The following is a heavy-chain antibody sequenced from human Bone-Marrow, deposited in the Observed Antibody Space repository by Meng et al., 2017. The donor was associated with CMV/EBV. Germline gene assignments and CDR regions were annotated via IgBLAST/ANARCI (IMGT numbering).Heavy chain of an antibody. V-gene: IGHV1-8*01. CDR1: GYTFTSYD. J-gene: IGHJ6*02. Sequence: ASVKVSCKASGYTFTSYDINWVRQATGQGLEWMGWMNPNSGNTGYAQKFQGRVTITTDESTSTAYMELSSLRSEDTAVYYCARDQESYSYGLTDYGMDVWGQGTTVTVSS. CDR3: ARDQESYSYGLTDYGMDV. D-gene: IGHD5-18*01. CDR2: MNPNSGNT.